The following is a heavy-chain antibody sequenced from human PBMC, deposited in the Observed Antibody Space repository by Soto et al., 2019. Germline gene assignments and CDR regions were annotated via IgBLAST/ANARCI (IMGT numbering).Heavy chain of an antibody. D-gene: IGHD6-13*01. CDR1: GGTFSSYA. J-gene: IGHJ3*02. CDR2: IIPIFGTA. CDR3: ARSFVAAGTYCAFDI. Sequence: GASVKVSCKASGGTFSSYAISWVRQAPGQGLEWMGGIIPIFGTANYAQKFQGRVTITADESTSTAYMELSSLRSGDTAVYYCARSFVAAGTYCAFDIWGQGTMVTVSS. V-gene: IGHV1-69*13.